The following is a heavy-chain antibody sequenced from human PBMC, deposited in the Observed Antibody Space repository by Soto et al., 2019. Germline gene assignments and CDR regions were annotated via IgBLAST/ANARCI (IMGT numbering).Heavy chain of an antibody. J-gene: IGHJ4*02. Sequence: GESLKISCKGSGYSFTTYWIGWVRQMPGKGLEWMGIIFPGDSDTRYSPSFQGQVTISADKSISTAYLQWSSLKASDTAIYYCARQRQWLAPVDYWGQGTLVTVSS. CDR1: GYSFTTYW. V-gene: IGHV5-51*01. CDR2: IFPGDSDT. D-gene: IGHD6-19*01. CDR3: ARQRQWLAPVDY.